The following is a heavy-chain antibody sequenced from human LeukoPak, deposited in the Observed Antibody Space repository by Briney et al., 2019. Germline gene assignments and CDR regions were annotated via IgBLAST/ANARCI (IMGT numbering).Heavy chain of an antibody. CDR3: AREAGTAMAPFDY. J-gene: IGHJ4*02. V-gene: IGHV1-46*01. CDR1: GYTFTSYY. D-gene: IGHD5-18*01. CDR2: INPSGGST. Sequence: GASVKVSCKASGYTFTSYYIHWVRQAPGQGLECMGIINPSGGSTSYAQKFQGRVTMTRDTSTSTAYMELSSLRSEDTAVYYCAREAGTAMAPFDYWGQGTLVTVSS.